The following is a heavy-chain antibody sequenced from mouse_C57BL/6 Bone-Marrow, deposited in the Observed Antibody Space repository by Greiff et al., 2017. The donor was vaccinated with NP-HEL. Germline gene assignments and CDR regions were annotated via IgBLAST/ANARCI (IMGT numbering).Heavy chain of an antibody. CDR3: AKKGDYGSRGYWYFDV. CDR2: IWRGGST. V-gene: IGHV2-5*01. D-gene: IGHD1-1*01. J-gene: IGHJ1*03. Sequence: VQLQQSGPGLVQPSQSLSITCTVSGFSLTSSGVHWVRQSPGKGLAWLGVIWRGGSTDYNAAFMSRLSITKDNSKSQVFFKMNSLQADDTAIYYCAKKGDYGSRGYWYFDVWGTGTTVTVSS. CDR1: GFSLTSSG.